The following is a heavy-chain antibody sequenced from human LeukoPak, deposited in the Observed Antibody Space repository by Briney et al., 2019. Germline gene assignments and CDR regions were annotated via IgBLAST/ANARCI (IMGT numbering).Heavy chain of an antibody. CDR2: IHYSGST. V-gene: IGHV4-61*01. D-gene: IGHD4-17*01. CDR1: GGAVSSGSYY. Sequence: SETLSLTCTVSGGAVSSGSYYWSWIRQPPGQGLEWIGYIHYSGSTKYNPSLKSRVTMSVDTSKNQFSLKVSSVTAADTAIYYCTRTNYGDYNWFDPWGQGTLVTVSS. J-gene: IGHJ5*02. CDR3: TRTNYGDYNWFDP.